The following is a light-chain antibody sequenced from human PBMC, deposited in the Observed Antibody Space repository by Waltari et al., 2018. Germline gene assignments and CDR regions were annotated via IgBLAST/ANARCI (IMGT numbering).Light chain of an antibody. J-gene: IGKJ1*01. Sequence: EIVLTQSPGTLALSPGERATLSCRASQGVGKYLAWYQQRPGQAPRLLLYHASIRATGIPDRFRGSGYGTDFILTIRRLEPEDFAVYYCQKYDFLPATFGQGTTVEIK. CDR3: QKYDFLPAT. V-gene: IGKV3-20*01. CDR1: QGVGKY. CDR2: HAS.